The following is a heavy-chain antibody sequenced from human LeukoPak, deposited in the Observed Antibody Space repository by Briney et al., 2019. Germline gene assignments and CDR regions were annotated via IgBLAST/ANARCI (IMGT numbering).Heavy chain of an antibody. CDR1: GFTFSTYW. V-gene: IGHV3-74*01. CDR3: ARQSYYYDSSGYYHDY. J-gene: IGHJ4*02. Sequence: QPGGSLRLSCAASGFTFSTYWMHGVRQAPGKGLVWVSRINTDGSSTTYADSVKGRFTISRDNARNTLYLQVSSLRAEDTSVYYCARQSYYYDSSGYYHDYWGQGTLVTVSS. CDR2: INTDGSST. D-gene: IGHD3-22*01.